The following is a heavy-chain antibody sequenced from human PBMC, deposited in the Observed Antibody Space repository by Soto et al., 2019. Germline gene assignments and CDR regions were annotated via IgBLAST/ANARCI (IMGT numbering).Heavy chain of an antibody. Sequence: QVQLVESGGGVVQPGRSLRLSCAASGFTFRNYDMHWVRQAPGKGLEWVAVISYDGSNKYYADSVKGRFTISRDNSKNTLYLQMNSLRAEETAVYYCAKELDGSGRGNIYWGQGTLVTVSS. J-gene: IGHJ4*02. V-gene: IGHV3-30*18. CDR3: AKELDGSGRGNIY. CDR1: GFTFRNYD. CDR2: ISYDGSNK. D-gene: IGHD3-10*01.